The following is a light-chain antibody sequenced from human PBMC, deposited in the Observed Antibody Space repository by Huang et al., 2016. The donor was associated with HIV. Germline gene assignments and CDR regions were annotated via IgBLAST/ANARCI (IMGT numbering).Light chain of an antibody. V-gene: IGKV3-11*01. CDR1: HSISSN. J-gene: IGKJ4*01. CDR2: DAS. Sequence: EIVLTQSPATLSLSPGERATLSCRASHSISSNLAWYQQTPGRAPRLLIYDASNRATGIPARFSGNGSGTDFTLTISSLEPEDFAVYYCQQRDNWPKLTFGGGTKVEIK. CDR3: QQRDNWPKLT.